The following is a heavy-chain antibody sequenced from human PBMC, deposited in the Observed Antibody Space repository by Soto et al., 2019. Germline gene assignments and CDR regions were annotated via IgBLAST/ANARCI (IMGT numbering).Heavy chain of an antibody. V-gene: IGHV1-69*02. CDR1: GGSFSSHA. CDR3: SVGADADYRYPRDDAFDV. D-gene: IGHD3-16*02. Sequence: QVQLVQSGAEVKKPGSSVKVSCKASGGSFSSHAITWVRQAPGQGLEWMGRIIPILGITNYAQKFQDRVTITADKSTSTASLDLSSLRSEDTAMYYCSVGADADYRYPRDDAFDVWGQGTKVTVSS. J-gene: IGHJ3*01. CDR2: IIPILGIT.